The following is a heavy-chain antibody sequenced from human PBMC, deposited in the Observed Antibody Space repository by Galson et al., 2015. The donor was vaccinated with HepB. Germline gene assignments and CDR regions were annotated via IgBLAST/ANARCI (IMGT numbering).Heavy chain of an antibody. CDR1: GFTFSSYA. Sequence: SLRLSCAASGFTFSSYAMHWVRQAPGKGLEWVAVISYDGSNKYYADSVKGRFTISRDNSKNTLYLQMNSLRAEDTAVYYCARGDSSSWYFDYWGQGTLVTVSS. V-gene: IGHV3-30-3*01. CDR2: ISYDGSNK. J-gene: IGHJ4*02. D-gene: IGHD6-13*01. CDR3: ARGDSSSWYFDY.